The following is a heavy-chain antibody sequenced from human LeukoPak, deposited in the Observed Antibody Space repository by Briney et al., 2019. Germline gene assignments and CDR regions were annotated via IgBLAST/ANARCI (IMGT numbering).Heavy chain of an antibody. V-gene: IGHV4-34*01. CDR1: GFTFSSYE. CDR2: INHSGST. Sequence: GSLRPSCAAFGFTFSSYEMNWVRQAPGKGLEWIGEINHSGSTNYNPSLKSRVTISVDTSKNQFSLKLSSVTAADTAVYYCARGVKWYFRGYSSYGAFDIWGQGTMVTVSS. CDR3: ARGVKWYFRGYSSYGAFDI. D-gene: IGHD5-18*01. J-gene: IGHJ3*02.